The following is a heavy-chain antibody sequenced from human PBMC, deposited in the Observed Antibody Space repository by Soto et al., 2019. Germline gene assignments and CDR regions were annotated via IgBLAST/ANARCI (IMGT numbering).Heavy chain of an antibody. Sequence: EVQVVESGGGLIQPGGSLRLSCAASGFTVSSNYMSWVRQAPGKGLEWVSIIYSGGSTYYAYSVKGRFTISRDNSKNTVYLQMNSLRAEDTAVYYCAGVQSQRYYYDGSGYSLVAFDIWGQGTMVTVSS. V-gene: IGHV3-53*01. D-gene: IGHD3-22*01. J-gene: IGHJ3*02. CDR1: GFTVSSNY. CDR3: AGVQSQRYYYDGSGYSLVAFDI. CDR2: IYSGGST.